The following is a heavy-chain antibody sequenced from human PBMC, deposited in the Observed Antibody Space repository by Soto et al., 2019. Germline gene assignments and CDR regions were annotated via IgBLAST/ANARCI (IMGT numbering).Heavy chain of an antibody. CDR3: ARVTGDSEFYYYYYGMDV. J-gene: IGHJ6*02. D-gene: IGHD4-17*01. CDR2: IIPIFGTA. Sequence: GASVKVSCKASGGTFSSYAISWVRQAPGQGLEWMGGIIPIFGTANYAQKFQGRVTITADESTSTAYMELSSLRSEDTAVYYCARVTGDSEFYYYYYGMDVWGQGTTVTVSS. V-gene: IGHV1-69*13. CDR1: GGTFSSYA.